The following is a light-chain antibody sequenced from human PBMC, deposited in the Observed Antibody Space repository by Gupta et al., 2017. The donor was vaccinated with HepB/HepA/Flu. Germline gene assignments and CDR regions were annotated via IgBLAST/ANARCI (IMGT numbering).Light chain of an antibody. Sequence: DTHITQSPSYLYASVGDRVTITCQASQDISNYLNWYQQKPGKAPKLLIYDASKLETGVPSRFSGSGSGTDFTFTISSLQPEDIATYYCQQYDNLPLTFGQGTRLEIK. V-gene: IGKV1-33*01. CDR1: QDISNY. CDR3: QQYDNLPLT. J-gene: IGKJ5*01. CDR2: DAS.